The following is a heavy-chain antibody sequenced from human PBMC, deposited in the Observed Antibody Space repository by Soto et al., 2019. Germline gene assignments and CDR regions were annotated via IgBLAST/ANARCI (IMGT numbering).Heavy chain of an antibody. Sequence: ASVKVSCKSSGYTFTSYDFNWVRQATGQEPEWMGWMNPDSGNTGYALKFQGRVTMTRDTSISTAYMELSSLRSDDTAVYYCARAPRGWGFDYWGPGTLVTVSS. CDR1: GYTFTSYD. CDR2: MNPDSGNT. V-gene: IGHV1-8*01. D-gene: IGHD3-10*01. J-gene: IGHJ4*02. CDR3: ARAPRGWGFDY.